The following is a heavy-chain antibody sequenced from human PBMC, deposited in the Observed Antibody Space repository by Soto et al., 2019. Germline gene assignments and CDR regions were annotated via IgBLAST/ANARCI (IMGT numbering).Heavy chain of an antibody. Sequence: PGGSLRLSCAASGFTFDDYAMHWVRQAPGKGLEWVSGISWNSGSIGYADSVKGRFTISRDNAKNSLYLQMNSLRAEDTALYYCAKSPVDIVATTDSFFDYWGQGTLVTVSS. D-gene: IGHD5-12*01. CDR1: GFTFDDYA. J-gene: IGHJ4*02. V-gene: IGHV3-9*01. CDR2: ISWNSGSI. CDR3: AKSPVDIVATTDSFFDY.